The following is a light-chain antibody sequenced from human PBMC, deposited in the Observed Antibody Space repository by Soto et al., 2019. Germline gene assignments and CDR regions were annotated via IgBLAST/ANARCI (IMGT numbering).Light chain of an antibody. CDR1: SSDVGGYNY. CDR2: DVS. J-gene: IGLJ3*02. CDR3: CSYAGSYTWV. Sequence: QSALTQPRSVSGSPGQSVTISCTGTSSDVGGYNYVSWYQLHPGTAPKLMIYDVSKRPSGVPDRFSGSKSGNTASLTISGHEEEDEDDYYCCSYAGSYTWVFGGGTKLTVL. V-gene: IGLV2-11*01.